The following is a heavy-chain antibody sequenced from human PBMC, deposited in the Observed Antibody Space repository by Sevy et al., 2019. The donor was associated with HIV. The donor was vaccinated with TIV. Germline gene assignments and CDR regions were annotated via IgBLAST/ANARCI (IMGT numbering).Heavy chain of an antibody. V-gene: IGHV1-46*01. D-gene: IGHD3-3*01. CDR1: GYTFSSYY. Sequence: ASVKVSCKASGYTFSSYYMHWVRQAPGQGLEWMGIINPSGGSTSYARKFQGRVTMTRDTSTSTVYMELSSLRSEDTAIYYCARDLTIFGVIPDYWGQGTLVTVSS. CDR2: INPSGGST. J-gene: IGHJ4*02. CDR3: ARDLTIFGVIPDY.